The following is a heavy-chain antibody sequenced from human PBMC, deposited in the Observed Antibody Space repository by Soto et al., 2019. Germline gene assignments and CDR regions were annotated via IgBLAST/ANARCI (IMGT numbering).Heavy chain of an antibody. V-gene: IGHV3-30*18. CDR2: ISYDGSNK. D-gene: IGHD3-22*01. Sequence: QVQLVESGGGVVQPGRSLRLSCAASGFTFSSYGMHWVRQAPGKGLEWVAVISYDGSNKYYADSVKGRFTISRDNSKNTLYLQMNSLRAEDTAVYYCAKGKHYDISGYYQFDYWGQGTLVTVSS. CDR3: AKGKHYDISGYYQFDY. CDR1: GFTFSSYG. J-gene: IGHJ4*02.